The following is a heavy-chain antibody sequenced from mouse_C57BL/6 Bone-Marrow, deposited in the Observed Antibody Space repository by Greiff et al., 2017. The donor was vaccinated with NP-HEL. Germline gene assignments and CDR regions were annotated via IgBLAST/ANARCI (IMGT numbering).Heavy chain of an antibody. J-gene: IGHJ4*01. D-gene: IGHD1-1*01. CDR2: IWSGGST. CDR3: ASYYYGSSYYAMDY. Sequence: QVQLKESGPGLVQPSQCLSITCTVSGFSLTSYGVHWVRQSPGKGLEWLGVIWSGGSTDYNAAFISRLSISKDNSKSQVFFKMNSLQADDTAIYYCASYYYGSSYYAMDYWGQGTSVTVSS. V-gene: IGHV2-2*01. CDR1: GFSLTSYG.